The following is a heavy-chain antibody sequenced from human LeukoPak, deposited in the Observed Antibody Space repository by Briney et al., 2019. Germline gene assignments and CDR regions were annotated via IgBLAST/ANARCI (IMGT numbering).Heavy chain of an antibody. Sequence: GGSLRLSCAASGFTFSSYWMSWVRQAPGKGLEWVANIKQDGSEKYYVDSVEGRFTISRDNAKNSLYLQMNSLRAEDTAVYYCAREHYDFWSGYYTDYWGQGTLVTVSS. CDR1: GFTFSSYW. V-gene: IGHV3-7*05. J-gene: IGHJ4*02. CDR2: IKQDGSEK. CDR3: AREHYDFWSGYYTDY. D-gene: IGHD3-3*01.